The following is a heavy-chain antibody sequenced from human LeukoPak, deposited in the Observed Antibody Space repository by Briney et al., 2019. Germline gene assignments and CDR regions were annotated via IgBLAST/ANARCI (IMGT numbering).Heavy chain of an antibody. CDR3: AKDRANAWSSDY. V-gene: IGHV3-30*02. CDR1: GFTFSNYA. D-gene: IGHD3-10*01. Sequence: GGSLRLSCAASGFTFSNYAMYWVRQAPGKGLEWVAFTTYEGSDKYYADSVKGRFTTSRDNSKNTLYLQMNSLRAEDTAVYYCAKDRANAWSSDYWGQGTLVTVSS. J-gene: IGHJ4*02. CDR2: TTYEGSDK.